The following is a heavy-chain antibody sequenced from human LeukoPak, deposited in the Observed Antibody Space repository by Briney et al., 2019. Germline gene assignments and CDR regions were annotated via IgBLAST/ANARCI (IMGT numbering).Heavy chain of an antibody. Sequence: TSETLSLTCTVSGYSISSGYYWSWIRQPPGKGLEWIGEINHSGSTNYNPSLKSRVTISVDTSKNQFSLKLSSVTAADTAVYYCAVEDSFTMVRSDVWGKGTTVTVSS. CDR2: INHSGST. CDR1: GYSISSGYY. J-gene: IGHJ6*04. V-gene: IGHV4-38-2*02. CDR3: AVEDSFTMVRSDV. D-gene: IGHD3-10*01.